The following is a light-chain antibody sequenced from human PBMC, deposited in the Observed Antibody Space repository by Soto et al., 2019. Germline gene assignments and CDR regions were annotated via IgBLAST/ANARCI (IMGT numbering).Light chain of an antibody. Sequence: QCPRTQLPLPSLSPWGRGDNTWSGRSSDIGSNAGNWYKQLPGTAPRLLSDSNNHRPSRVPDRFSGSQSGTSATLAISGLQSDDEADYYCAASNDSLNGDVFATDTKVTVL. CDR3: AASNDSLNGDV. CDR2: SNN. V-gene: IGLV1-44*01. CDR1: SSDIGSNA. J-gene: IGLJ1*01.